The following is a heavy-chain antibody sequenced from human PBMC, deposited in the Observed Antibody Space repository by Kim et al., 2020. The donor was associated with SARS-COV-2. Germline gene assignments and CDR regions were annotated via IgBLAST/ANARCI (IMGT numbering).Heavy chain of an antibody. J-gene: IGHJ2*01. V-gene: IGHV1-69*01. Sequence: TANCAQRFQGRVTITADESTSTAYMELSSLRSEDTAVYYCARGAYWYFDLWGRGTLVTVSS. CDR2: TA. CDR3: ARGAYWYFDL.